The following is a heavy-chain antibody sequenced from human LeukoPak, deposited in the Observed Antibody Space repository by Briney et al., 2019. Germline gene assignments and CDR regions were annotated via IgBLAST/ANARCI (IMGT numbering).Heavy chain of an antibody. CDR2: IRSTAYGGTT. CDR1: GFTFCAYA. J-gene: IGHJ4*02. D-gene: IGHD6-13*01. V-gene: IGHV3-49*04. Sequence: GGSLRLSCTASGFTFCAYAMSWVRQAPGKGLEWVGLIRSTAYGGTTEYAASVKGRFTISRDDSKSIAYLQMNSLKTEHTAVYYCTRVGREHPSNIAAAGGFDYWGQGTLVTVSS. CDR3: TRVGREHPSNIAAAGGFDY.